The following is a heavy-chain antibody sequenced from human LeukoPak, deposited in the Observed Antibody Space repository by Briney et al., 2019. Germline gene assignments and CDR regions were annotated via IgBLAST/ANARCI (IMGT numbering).Heavy chain of an antibody. CDR1: GGSISSSNW. D-gene: IGHD6-13*01. J-gene: IGHJ3*02. CDR3: ARDRQQLSRDAFDI. V-gene: IGHV4-4*02. Sequence: SETLSLTCAVSGGSISSSNWWSWVRQPPGKGLEWIGEIYHSGSTNYNPSLKSRVTISVDKSKNQFSLKLSSVTAADTAVYYCARDRQQLSRDAFDIWGQGTMVTVSS. CDR2: IYHSGST.